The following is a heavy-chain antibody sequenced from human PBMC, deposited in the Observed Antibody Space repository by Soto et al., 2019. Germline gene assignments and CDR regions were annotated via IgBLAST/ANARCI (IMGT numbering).Heavy chain of an antibody. CDR1: GGSISSGGYS. V-gene: IGHV4-30-2*06. J-gene: IGHJ6*02. CDR3: ARAPPGPSPRWVL. CDR2: IYPTGTT. D-gene: IGHD3-10*01. Sequence: QLQLRESGSGLVKPSETLSLTCTVSGGSISSGGYSWSWIRQSPEKGLEWLGCIYPTGTTYYNPSLKSRVTLSVDTSRNQFSLNLTSVTAADTAVYFCARAPPGPSPRWVLWGQGTTVTVSS.